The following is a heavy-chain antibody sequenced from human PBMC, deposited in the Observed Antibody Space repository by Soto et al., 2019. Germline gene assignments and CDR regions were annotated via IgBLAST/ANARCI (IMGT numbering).Heavy chain of an antibody. J-gene: IGHJ4*02. CDR1: GGSFSCYY. CDR2: INHSGST. V-gene: IGHV4-34*01. Sequence: PSETLSLTCAVYGGSFSCYYWSWIRQPPGKGLEWIGEINHSGSTNYNPSLKSRVTISVDTSKNQFSLKLSSVTAADTAVYYCASTFTVTTQYYFDYWGQGTLVTVSS. D-gene: IGHD4-17*01. CDR3: ASTFTVTTQYYFDY.